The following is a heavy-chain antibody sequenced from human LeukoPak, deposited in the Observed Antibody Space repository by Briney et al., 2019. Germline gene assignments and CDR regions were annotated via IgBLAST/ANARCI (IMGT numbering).Heavy chain of an antibody. CDR3: AKYRYGYRGMDS. D-gene: IGHD5-18*01. J-gene: IGHJ4*02. V-gene: IGHV4-34*01. Sequence: SETLSLTCRVYGGSFSGYFWIWFRQPPGKGLEWIGEVNHSGSTNYKSSLRRRAIISVDTSKNQFSLKLISVTAADTAIYFCAKYRYGYRGMDSWGQGTQVTVSS. CDR2: VNHSGST. CDR1: GGSFSGYF.